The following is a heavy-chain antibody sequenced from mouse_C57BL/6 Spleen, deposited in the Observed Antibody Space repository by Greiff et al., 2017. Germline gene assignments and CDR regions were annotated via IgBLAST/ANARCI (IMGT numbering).Heavy chain of an antibody. CDR2: IYPGDGDT. Sequence: QVQLKQSGAELVKPGASVKISCKASGYAFSSYWMNWVKQRPGKGLEWIGQIYPGDGDTNYNGKFKGKATLTADKSSSTAYMQLSSLTSEDSAVYFCARWDGNYKYFDVWGTGTTVTVSS. CDR1: GYAFSSYW. D-gene: IGHD2-1*01. J-gene: IGHJ1*03. V-gene: IGHV1-80*01. CDR3: ARWDGNYKYFDV.